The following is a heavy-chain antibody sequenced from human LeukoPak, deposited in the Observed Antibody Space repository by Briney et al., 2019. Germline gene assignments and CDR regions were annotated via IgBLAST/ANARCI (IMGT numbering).Heavy chain of an antibody. Sequence: GGSLRLSCAASGFTFSHYSMNWVRQAPGKGLEWVSSISSSSSYIYYADSVKGRFTISRDNAKNSLYLQMNSLRAEDTAVYYCARVQEQVLGAFDIWGQGTMVTVSS. D-gene: IGHD3-3*02. J-gene: IGHJ3*02. V-gene: IGHV3-21*04. CDR1: GFTFSHYS. CDR3: ARVQEQVLGAFDI. CDR2: ISSSSSYI.